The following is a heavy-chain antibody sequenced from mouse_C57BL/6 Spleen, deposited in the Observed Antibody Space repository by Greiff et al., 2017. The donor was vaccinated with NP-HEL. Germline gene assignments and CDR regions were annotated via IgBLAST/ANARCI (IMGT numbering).Heavy chain of an antibody. CDR1: GYTFTDYY. CDR3: ARGDYDGYYVDY. J-gene: IGHJ2*01. V-gene: IGHV1-76*01. D-gene: IGHD2-4*01. Sequence: VQLQQSGAELVRPGASVKLSCKASGYTFTDYYINWVKQRPGQGLEWIARIYPGSGNTYYNEKFKGKATLTAEKSSSTAYMQLSSLTSEDSAVYFCARGDYDGYYVDYWGQGTTLTVSS. CDR2: IYPGSGNT.